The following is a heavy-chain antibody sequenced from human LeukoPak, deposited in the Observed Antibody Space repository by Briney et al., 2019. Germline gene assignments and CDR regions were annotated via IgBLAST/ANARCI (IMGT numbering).Heavy chain of an antibody. J-gene: IGHJ4*02. CDR1: GFTFSSYG. CDR2: ISYDGSNK. CDR3: AKDSVLWFGELPPHYFDY. Sequence: GGSLRLSCAASGFTFSSYGMHWVRQAPGKGLEWVAVISYDGSNKYYADSVKGRFTISRDNSKNTLYLQMNSLRAEDTGVYYCAKDSVLWFGELPPHYFDYWGQGTLVTVSS. V-gene: IGHV3-30*18. D-gene: IGHD3-10*01.